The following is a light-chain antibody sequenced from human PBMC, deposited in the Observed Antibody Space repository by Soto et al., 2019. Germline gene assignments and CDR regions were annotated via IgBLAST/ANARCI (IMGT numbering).Light chain of an antibody. CDR3: SAHGGTNPYV. V-gene: IGLV2-8*01. Sequence: QSVLTQPPSASGSPGQSVAISCTGTASDIGGYNFVSWYQQHPGKAPKLLIYDVNKRPSGVPDRFSGSKSGNTASLTVSGLQAEDEADYYCSAHGGTNPYVFGTGTKLTVL. CDR2: DVN. J-gene: IGLJ1*01. CDR1: ASDIGGYNF.